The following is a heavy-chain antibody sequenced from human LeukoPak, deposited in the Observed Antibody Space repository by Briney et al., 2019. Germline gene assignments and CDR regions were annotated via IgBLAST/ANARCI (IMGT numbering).Heavy chain of an antibody. CDR2: IKQDGGEK. V-gene: IGHV3-7*01. D-gene: IGHD6-13*01. CDR3: ARDGTAAGLYFDL. Sequence: GGSLRLSCAVSGFTFSSYWMNWVRQAPGKGLEWVASIKQDGGEKSYVDSVKGRFTISRDNAKNSLYLQMISLRAEDTAVYYCARDGTAAGLYFDLWGQGTLVTVSS. CDR1: GFTFSSYW. J-gene: IGHJ4*01.